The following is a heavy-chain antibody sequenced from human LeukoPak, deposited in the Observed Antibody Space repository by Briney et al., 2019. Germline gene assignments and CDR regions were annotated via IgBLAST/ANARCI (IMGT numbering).Heavy chain of an antibody. V-gene: IGHV4-34*01. CDR1: GGSFSGCY. CDR2: INHSGST. J-gene: IGHJ4*02. CDR3: ARDTIRRYYYDSSGYFNY. Sequence: SETLSLTCAVYGGSFSGCYWSWIRQPPGKGLEWIGEINHSGSTNYNPSFKSRVTISVDTSKNQFSLKLSSVTAADTAVYYCARDTIRRYYYDSSGYFNYWGQGTLVTVSS. D-gene: IGHD3-22*01.